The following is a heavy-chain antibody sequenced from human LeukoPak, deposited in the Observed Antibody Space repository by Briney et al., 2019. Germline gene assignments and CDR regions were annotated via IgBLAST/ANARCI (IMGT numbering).Heavy chain of an antibody. J-gene: IGHJ5*02. D-gene: IGHD2-15*01. CDR2: INHSGST. Sequence: SETLSLTCAVYGGSFSGYYWSWIRQPPGKGLEWIGEINHSGSTNYNPSLKSRVTISVDTSKNQFSLKLSSVTAADTAVYYCARGARCSGGSCYRNWFDPWGQGTLVTVSS. CDR1: GGSFSGYY. CDR3: ARGARCSGGSCYRNWFDP. V-gene: IGHV4-34*01.